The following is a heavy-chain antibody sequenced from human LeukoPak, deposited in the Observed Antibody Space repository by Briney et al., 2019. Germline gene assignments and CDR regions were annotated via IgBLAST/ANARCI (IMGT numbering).Heavy chain of an antibody. V-gene: IGHV3-53*01. J-gene: IGHJ4*02. CDR2: IYSGGST. CDR3: ARVVDHDYGDYYLDY. Sequence: GGSLRLSCAASGFTFSSYEMNWVRQAPGKGLECISVIYSGGSTDYADSVRGRLTISRDNSKNTLYLQMNSLRAEDTAVYYCARVVDHDYGDYYLDYWGQGTLVTVSS. D-gene: IGHD4-17*01. CDR1: GFTFSSYE.